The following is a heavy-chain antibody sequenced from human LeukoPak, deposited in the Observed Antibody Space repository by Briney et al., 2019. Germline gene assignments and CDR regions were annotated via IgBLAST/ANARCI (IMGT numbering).Heavy chain of an antibody. CDR1: GFTFSSYW. CDR2: INSDGSST. J-gene: IGHJ4*02. D-gene: IGHD1-26*01. Sequence: PGGSLRLSCAASGFTFSSYWMHGVRQAPGKGLVWVSRINSDGSSTSYADSVKGRFTISRDNAKNTLYLQMNSLRAEDTAVYYCARRYSGSYYDFDYWGQGTLVTVYS. CDR3: ARRYSGSYYDFDY. V-gene: IGHV3-74*01.